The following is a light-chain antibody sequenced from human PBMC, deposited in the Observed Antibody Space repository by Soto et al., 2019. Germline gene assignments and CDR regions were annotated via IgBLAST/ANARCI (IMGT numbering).Light chain of an antibody. V-gene: IGLV2-14*03. CDR2: DVN. CDR3: CADSTLGNQV. Sequence: QSALTQPASVSGSPGQSITFSCTGTSSDVGSYDYVSWHQQHPGKAHKLIIYDVNNRPSGVPSRFSCYKSGNTASLIISGLQTEDAADYYCCADSTLGNQVFGTGTKVTVL. J-gene: IGLJ1*01. CDR1: SSDVGSYDY.